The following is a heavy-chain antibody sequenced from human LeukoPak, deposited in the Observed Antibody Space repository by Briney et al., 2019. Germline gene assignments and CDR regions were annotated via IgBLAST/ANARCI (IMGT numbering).Heavy chain of an antibody. CDR2: FSYNVHS. V-gene: IGHV4-61*01. J-gene: IGHJ4*02. CDR3: GRVPAAGTGPDY. Sequence: SETLSLTCTVPGGSVSSTNDYWSWIRQPPGKGLEWVGFFSYNVHSDYNPSLKSRVTISVDTSKNQFSLRLSSVTAADTAIYYCGRVPAAGTGPDYWGQGTLVTVSP. D-gene: IGHD6-13*01. CDR1: GGSVSSTNDY.